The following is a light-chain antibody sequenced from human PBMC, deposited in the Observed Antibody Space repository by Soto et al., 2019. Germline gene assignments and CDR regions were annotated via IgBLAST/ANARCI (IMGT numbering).Light chain of an antibody. V-gene: IGKV3-15*01. J-gene: IGKJ1*01. CDR3: QQYNDWPLT. CDR2: GAS. Sequence: IVLPQSPATLSVSPGESATLSCRASQRVXSNLAWDQQKPGQAPRVLXYGASTMATGSPARLSGSGSATEFTLTISSLQPEDVAAYYCQQYNDWPLTVGQGTKVDI. CDR1: QRVXSN.